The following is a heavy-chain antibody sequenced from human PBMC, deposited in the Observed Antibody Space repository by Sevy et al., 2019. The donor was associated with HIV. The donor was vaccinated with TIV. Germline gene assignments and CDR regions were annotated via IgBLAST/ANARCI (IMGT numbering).Heavy chain of an antibody. V-gene: IGHV3-48*02. D-gene: IGHD3-22*01. CDR2: INSDSDTM. J-gene: IGHJ4*02. Sequence: GGSLRLSCVASGFPFNYYAMNWVHQAPGKGLEWILYINSDSDTMYYGDSVKGRFTISRDNAKNSLYLQMNSLRDEDTAVYYCVRERGTYYDTSGYPYLLEAGFDYWGQGTLVTVSS. CDR1: GFPFNYYA. CDR3: VRERGTYYDTSGYPYLLEAGFDY.